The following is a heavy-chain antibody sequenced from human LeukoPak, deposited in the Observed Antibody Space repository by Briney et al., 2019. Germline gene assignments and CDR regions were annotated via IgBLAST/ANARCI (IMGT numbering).Heavy chain of an antibody. J-gene: IGHJ4*02. Sequence: ASVKVSCKASGYTFTSYAMHWVRQAPGQRLEWMGWINAGNGITKYSQKFQGRVTITRDTSASTAYMELSSLRSEDTAVYYCARPAYDILTGYYTLDYWGQGTLVTVSS. D-gene: IGHD3-9*01. CDR2: INAGNGIT. CDR1: GYTFTSYA. CDR3: ARPAYDILTGYYTLDY. V-gene: IGHV1-3*01.